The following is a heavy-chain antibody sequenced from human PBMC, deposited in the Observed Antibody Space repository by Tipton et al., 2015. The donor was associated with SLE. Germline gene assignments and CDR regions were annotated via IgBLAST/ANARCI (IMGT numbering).Heavy chain of an antibody. V-gene: IGHV4-39*07. J-gene: IGHJ4*02. Sequence: TLSLTCSVSGDTIDGNTYFWDWIRQPPGKGLMLIGSTSYSGATSYNPSLKSRVTISVDTSKNQFSLSLISVTAADTAVYYCARLTPWGYDYWGPGTLVTVAA. CDR1: GDTIDGNTYF. CDR3: ARLTPWGYDY. D-gene: IGHD7-27*01. CDR2: TSYSGAT.